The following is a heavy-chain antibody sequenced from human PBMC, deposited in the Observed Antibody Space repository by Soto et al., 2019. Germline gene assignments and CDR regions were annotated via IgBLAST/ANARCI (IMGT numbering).Heavy chain of an antibody. CDR3: AIYDSSGSRGFQH. CDR1: GGSISSGGYY. D-gene: IGHD3-22*01. J-gene: IGHJ1*01. Sequence: PSETLSLTCTVSGGSISSGGYYWSWIRQHPGKGLEWIGYIYSNGYTYYNPSLESRVTISVDTSNNQFSLKLSSVTAADTAVYYCAIYDSSGSRGFQHWGQGTLFTVSS. CDR2: IYSNGYT. V-gene: IGHV4-31*03.